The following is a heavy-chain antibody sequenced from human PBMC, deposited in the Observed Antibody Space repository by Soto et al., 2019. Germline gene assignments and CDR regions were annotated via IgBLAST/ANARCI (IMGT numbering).Heavy chain of an antibody. CDR3: AKVGAVAGPIYYYYYMDV. CDR1: GFTFSSYA. D-gene: IGHD6-19*01. J-gene: IGHJ6*03. CDR2: ISGSGGST. V-gene: IGHV3-23*01. Sequence: GGSLRLSCAASGFTFSSYAMSWVRQAPGKGLEWVSAISGSGGSTYYADSVKGRFTISRDNSKNTLYLQMNSLRAEDTAVYYCAKVGAVAGPIYYYYYMDVWGKGTTVTVSS.